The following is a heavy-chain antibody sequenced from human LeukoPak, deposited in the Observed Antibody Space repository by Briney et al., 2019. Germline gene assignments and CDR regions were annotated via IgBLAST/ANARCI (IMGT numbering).Heavy chain of an antibody. V-gene: IGHV4-39*01. CDR1: GGSLSSYY. D-gene: IGHD3-10*01. J-gene: IGHJ4*02. CDR2: IYYSGST. CDR3: ARSLLWFGELFD. Sequence: TSETLSLTCTVSGGSLSSYYWGWIRQPPGKGLEWIGSIYYSGSTYYNPSLKSRVTISVDTSKNQFSLKLSSVTAADTAVYYCARSLLWFGELFDWGQGTLVTVSS.